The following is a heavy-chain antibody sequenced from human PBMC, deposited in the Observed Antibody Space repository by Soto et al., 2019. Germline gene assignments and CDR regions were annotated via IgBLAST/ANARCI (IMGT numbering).Heavy chain of an antibody. J-gene: IGHJ4*02. CDR2: INHSGST. CDR1: GGSFSGYY. D-gene: IGHD6-13*01. CDR3: ARDQKFLLAAAGFDY. V-gene: IGHV4-34*01. Sequence: QVQLQQWGAGLLKPSETLSLTCAGYGGSFSGYYWTWIRQPPGKVLEWIWEINHSGSTNYNPSRKSRVTISVHQYKKQLSLKLSSVTAAEKAVYYCARDQKFLLAAAGFDYWGQGTLVTVSS.